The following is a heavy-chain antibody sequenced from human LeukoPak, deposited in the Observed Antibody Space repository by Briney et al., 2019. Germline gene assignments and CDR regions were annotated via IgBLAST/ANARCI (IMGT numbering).Heavy chain of an antibody. J-gene: IGHJ5*02. Sequence: ASVKVSCKASGYTFTIYDINWVRQATGQGLELMGWMNPNNGNTSYAQKFQGRRAMTTNTSISAAYMALSRLRSEDMAVYYCARRRYSGPRRWFDPWGQGTLVTVSS. CDR1: GYTFTIYD. D-gene: IGHD1-26*01. CDR2: MNPNNGNT. CDR3: ARRRYSGPRRWFDP. V-gene: IGHV1-8*01.